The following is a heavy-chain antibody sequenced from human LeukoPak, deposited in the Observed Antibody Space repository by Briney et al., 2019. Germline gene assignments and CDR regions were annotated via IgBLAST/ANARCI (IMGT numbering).Heavy chain of an antibody. CDR1: GFTVSSNY. CDR3: ARGGRATRTLHY. J-gene: IGHJ4*02. Sequence: GGCLRLSCAASGFTVSSNYMSWVRQAPGKGLEWVSLIYSGGSTYYADSVKGRFTISRDNSKNTLYLQMNNLRAEDTAVYYCARGGRATRTLHYWGQGTLVTVSS. D-gene: IGHD5-12*01. V-gene: IGHV3-53*01. CDR2: IYSGGST.